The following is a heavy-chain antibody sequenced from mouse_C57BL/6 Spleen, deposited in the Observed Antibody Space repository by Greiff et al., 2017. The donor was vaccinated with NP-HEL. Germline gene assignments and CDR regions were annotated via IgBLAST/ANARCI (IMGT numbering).Heavy chain of an antibody. J-gene: IGHJ2*01. CDR3: AREGEGLYYFDY. CDR2: INPYNGGT. CDR1: GYTFTDYY. Sequence: EVMLVESGPVLVKPGASVKMSCKASGYTFTDYYMNWVKQSHGKSLEWIGVINPYNGGTSYNQQFKGKATLTVDKSSSTAYMELNSLTSEDSAVYYCAREGEGLYYFDYWGQGTTLTVSS. V-gene: IGHV1-19*01.